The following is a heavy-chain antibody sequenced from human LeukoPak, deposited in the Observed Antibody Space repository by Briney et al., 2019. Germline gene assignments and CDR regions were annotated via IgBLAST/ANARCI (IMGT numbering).Heavy chain of an antibody. Sequence: PSETLSLTCAVYGGSFSGYYWSWIRQPPGKGLEWIGEINHSGSTNYNPSLKSRVTISVDTSKNQFSLKLSSVTAADTAVYYCAIGERGYYDYVWGNYRPNVFFDYWGQGTLVTVSS. CDR3: AIGERGYYDYVWGNYRPNVFFDY. V-gene: IGHV4-34*01. J-gene: IGHJ4*02. CDR2: INHSGST. CDR1: GGSFSGYY. D-gene: IGHD3-16*02.